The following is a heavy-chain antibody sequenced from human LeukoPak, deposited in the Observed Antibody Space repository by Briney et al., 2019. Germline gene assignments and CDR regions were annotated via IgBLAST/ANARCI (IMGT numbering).Heavy chain of an antibody. J-gene: IGHJ4*02. CDR2: IYSGGST. CDR1: GFIVSSNY. CDR3: ARLDTAMVRTFDY. V-gene: IGHV3-53*01. D-gene: IGHD5-18*01. Sequence: PGGSLRLSCAASGFIVSSNYMSWVRQAPGKGLEWVSVIYSGGSTYYADSVKGRFTISRDNAKNSLYLQMNSLRAEDTAVYYCARLDTAMVRTFDYWGQGTLVTVSS.